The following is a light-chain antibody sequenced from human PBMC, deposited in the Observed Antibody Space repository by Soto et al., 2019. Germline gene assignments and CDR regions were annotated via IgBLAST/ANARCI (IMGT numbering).Light chain of an antibody. Sequence: DIQMTQSPSSLSASVGDRVIITCRASQSISSYLNWYQQKPGKAPKLLIYAASSLQSGVPSRFSGSGSGTDFTLTISSLQPEDFATYYCQQSYSTPGLTFGGGTKVEIK. CDR3: QQSYSTPGLT. CDR1: QSISSY. J-gene: IGKJ4*01. CDR2: AAS. V-gene: IGKV1-39*01.